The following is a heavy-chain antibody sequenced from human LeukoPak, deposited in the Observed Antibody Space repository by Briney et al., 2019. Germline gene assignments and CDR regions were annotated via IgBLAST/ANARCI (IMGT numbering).Heavy chain of an antibody. V-gene: IGHV1-2*02. J-gene: IGHJ5*02. CDR2: INPNSGGT. D-gene: IGHD3-10*01. CDR1: GYTFTGYY. CDR3: ARAYYYGSGSGNNWFDP. Sequence: ASVKVSCTASGYTFTGYYMHWVRQAPGHGLEWMGWINPNSGGTNYAQKFQGRVTMTRDTSISTAYMELSRLRSDDTAVYYCARAYYYGSGSGNNWFDPWGQGTLVTVSS.